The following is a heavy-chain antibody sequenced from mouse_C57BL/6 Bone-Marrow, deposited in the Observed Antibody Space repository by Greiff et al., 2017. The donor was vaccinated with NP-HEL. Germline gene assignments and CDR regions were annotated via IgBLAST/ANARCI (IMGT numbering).Heavy chain of an antibody. CDR1: GFTFSDYY. V-gene: IGHV5-12*01. CDR2: ISNGGGST. J-gene: IGHJ4*01. Sequence: EVKLVESGGGLVQPGGSLKLSCAASGFTFSDYYMYWVRQTPEKRLEWVAYISNGGGSTYYPDTVKGRFTISRDNAKNTLYLQMSRLKSEDTAMYYCARQAYYDYDLYAMDYWGQGTSVTVSS. CDR3: ARQAYYDYDLYAMDY. D-gene: IGHD2-4*01.